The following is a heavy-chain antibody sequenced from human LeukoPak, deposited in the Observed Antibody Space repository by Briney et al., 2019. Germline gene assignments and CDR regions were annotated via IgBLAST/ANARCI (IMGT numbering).Heavy chain of an antibody. CDR2: IIPIFGTA. Sequence: ASEKVSCKASGGTFSSYAISWVRQAPGQGLEWMGGIIPIFGTANYAQKFQGRVTITTDESTSTAYMELSSLRSEDTAVYYCARGEHGGWGGTYYMDIWGKGTTVTVSS. V-gene: IGHV1-69*05. J-gene: IGHJ6*03. CDR1: GGTFSSYA. D-gene: IGHD3-16*01. CDR3: ARGEHGGWGGTYYMDI.